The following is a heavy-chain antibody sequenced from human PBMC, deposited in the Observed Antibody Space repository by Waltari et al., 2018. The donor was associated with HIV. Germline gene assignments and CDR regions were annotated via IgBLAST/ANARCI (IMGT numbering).Heavy chain of an antibody. CDR3: ARDRGPVTTQTGDY. CDR1: GYTFTSYG. V-gene: IGHV1-18*01. D-gene: IGHD4-17*01. J-gene: IGHJ4*02. Sequence: QVQLVQSGAEVKKPGASVKVSCKASGYTFTSYGITWVRQAPGQGLEWMGWISAYNGNTNYAQKIQGRVIMTTDTSTRTAYMELRSLRSDDTAVYYCARDRGPVTTQTGDYWGQGTLVTVSS. CDR2: ISAYNGNT.